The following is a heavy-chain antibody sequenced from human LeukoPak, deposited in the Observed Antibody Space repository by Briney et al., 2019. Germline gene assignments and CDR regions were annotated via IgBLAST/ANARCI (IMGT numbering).Heavy chain of an antibody. V-gene: IGHV1-18*01. CDR1: GYTCTSYG. J-gene: IGHJ6*03. CDR3: ARDLSERGIKYYYYMDV. Sequence: ASVKVSCKASGYTCTSYGISWVRQAPGQGLEWVGWISAYNGNTNYAQKLQGRVTMTTDTSTSTAYMELRSLRSDDTAVYYCARDLSERGIKYYYYMDVWGKGTTVTVSS. CDR2: ISAYNGNT. D-gene: IGHD1-1*01.